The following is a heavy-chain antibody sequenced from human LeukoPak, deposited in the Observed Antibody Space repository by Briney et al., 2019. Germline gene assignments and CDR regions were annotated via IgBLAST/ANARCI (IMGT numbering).Heavy chain of an antibody. CDR1: GFTFSHFW. J-gene: IGHJ4*02. Sequence: GGSLRLTCAASGFTFSHFWMSWVRQAPGKGLEWVAYIKKTGSETYYVDSVKGRFTITRDNTRNSLFLQMYSLRAEDTAVYFCARVASGTRGQTRGLDYWGQGTLVTVSS. V-gene: IGHV3-7*01. D-gene: IGHD1-1*01. CDR2: IKKTGSET. CDR3: ARVASGTRGQTRGLDY.